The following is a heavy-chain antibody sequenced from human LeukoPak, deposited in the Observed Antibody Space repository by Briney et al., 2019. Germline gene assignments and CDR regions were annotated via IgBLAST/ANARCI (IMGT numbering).Heavy chain of an antibody. J-gene: IGHJ6*03. CDR1: GFTFSSYG. V-gene: IGHV3-30*18. CDR2: ISYDGSNK. D-gene: IGHD4-11*01. Sequence: GGSLRLSYAASGFTFSSYGMHWVRQAPGKGLEWVAVISYDGSNKYYADSVKGRFTISRDNSKNTLYLQMNSLRAEDTAVYYCAKDFGKTAVTALYYMDVWGKGTTVTVSS. CDR3: AKDFGKTAVTALYYMDV.